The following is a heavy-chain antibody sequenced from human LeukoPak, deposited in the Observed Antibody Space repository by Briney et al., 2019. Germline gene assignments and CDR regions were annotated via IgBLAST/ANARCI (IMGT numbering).Heavy chain of an antibody. J-gene: IGHJ4*02. Sequence: SGTLSHTCTVTGGSLSSYHRSWIRQPAGRGLEGIGRIYTSGSTNYNPSLKSRVTMSVDTSKNQFSMKLSSVTAADTAVYYCVRAVAASAPDYFDYWGQGTLVTVSS. V-gene: IGHV4-4*07. CDR3: VRAVAASAPDYFDY. D-gene: IGHD6-19*01. CDR2: IYTSGST. CDR1: GGSLSSYH.